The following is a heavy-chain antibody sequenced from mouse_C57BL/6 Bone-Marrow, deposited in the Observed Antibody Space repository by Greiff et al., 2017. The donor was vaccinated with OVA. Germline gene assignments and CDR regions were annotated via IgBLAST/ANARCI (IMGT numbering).Heavy chain of an antibody. CDR1: GYTFTSYW. J-gene: IGHJ4*01. Sequence: VQLQQPGAELVRPGSSVKLSCKASGYTFTSYWMHWVKQRPIQGLEWIGNIDPSDSETKYNQKFKDKATLTVDKSSSTAYMQLSSLTSEDAAVYFCARHGYGLDAMDYWGQGTSVTVSS. D-gene: IGHD2-10*02. CDR3: ARHGYGLDAMDY. V-gene: IGHV1-52*01. CDR2: IDPSDSET.